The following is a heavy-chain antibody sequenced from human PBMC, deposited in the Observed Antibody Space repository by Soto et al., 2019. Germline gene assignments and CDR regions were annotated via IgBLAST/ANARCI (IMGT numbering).Heavy chain of an antibody. CDR3: ARGLLSYGDYYYYYGMDV. CDR1: GFTFSSYG. V-gene: IGHV3-33*01. CDR2: IWYDGSNK. D-gene: IGHD4-17*01. Sequence: QVQLVESGGGVVQPGRSLRLSCAASGFTFSSYGMHWVRQAPGKGLEWVAVIWYDGSNKYYADSVKGRFTISRDNSKKTLYLHKNSPGSEDTAVYYCARGLLSYGDYYYYYGMDVWGHGTTVTVSS. J-gene: IGHJ6*02.